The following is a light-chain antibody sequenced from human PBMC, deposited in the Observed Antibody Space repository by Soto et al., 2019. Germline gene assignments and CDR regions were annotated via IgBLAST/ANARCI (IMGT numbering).Light chain of an antibody. J-gene: IGLJ1*01. V-gene: IGLV2-23*01. CDR2: EGS. CDR1: SSDVGSYNL. Sequence: QSVLTQPASVSGSPGQSITISCTGTSSDVGSYNLASWYQQHPGKAPKLMIYEGSKRPSGVSNRFSGSKSGNTASLTISGLQDEDEYDYYCCSYAGSSFYVFGTGTKITV. CDR3: CSYAGSSFYV.